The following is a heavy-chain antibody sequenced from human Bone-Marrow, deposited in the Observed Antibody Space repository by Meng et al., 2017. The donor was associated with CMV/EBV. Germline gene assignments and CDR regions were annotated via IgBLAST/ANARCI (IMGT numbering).Heavy chain of an antibody. D-gene: IGHD2-15*01. CDR2: VYYRGNT. Sequence: SETLSLTCSVSGGPVTTGSYYWTWIRQSPGKGLEWIGYVYYRGNTIYNPSLKSRVTMSLDSAKNQFALKLTSVTAADTAVYYCARALSRGRAFDIWGQGTMVTVSS. J-gene: IGHJ3*02. CDR3: ARALSRGRAFDI. CDR1: GGPVTTGSYY. V-gene: IGHV4-61*01.